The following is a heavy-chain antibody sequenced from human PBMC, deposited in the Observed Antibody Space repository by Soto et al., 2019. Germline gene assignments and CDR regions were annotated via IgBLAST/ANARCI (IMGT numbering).Heavy chain of an antibody. V-gene: IGHV3-33*01. CDR3: VRGACSRTSCYDY. CDR2: IWYDGSNK. CDR1: GLTFSSYG. Sequence: GGPLGLSCAASGLTFSSYGMHWVRQAPGKGLEWVAVIWYDGSNKYYVDSVKGRFTISRDNSKNTLSLQMNSLRAEDTAMYYCVRGACSRTSCYDYWGQGTLVTVPS. D-gene: IGHD2-2*01. J-gene: IGHJ4*02.